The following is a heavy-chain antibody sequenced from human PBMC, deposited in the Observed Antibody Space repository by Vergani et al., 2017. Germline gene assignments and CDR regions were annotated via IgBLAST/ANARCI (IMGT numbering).Heavy chain of an antibody. CDR2: IYSGGST. J-gene: IGHJ5*02. D-gene: IGHD3-22*01. Sequence: EVQLVESGGGLIQPGGSLRLSCAASGFTVSSNYMSWVRQAPGKGLEWVSVIYSGGSTYYADSVKGRFTISRDNSKNTLYLQMNSLRAEDTAVYYCARSGYYDSSGYYPHEPRINWFDPWGQGTLVTVSS. CDR1: GFTVSSNY. CDR3: ARSGYYDSSGYYPHEPRINWFDP. V-gene: IGHV3-53*01.